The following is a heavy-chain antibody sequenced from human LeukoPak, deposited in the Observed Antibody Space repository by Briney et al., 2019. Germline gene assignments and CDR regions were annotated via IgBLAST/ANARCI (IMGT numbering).Heavy chain of an antibody. CDR2: ISPFFGTT. D-gene: IGHD2-21*01. J-gene: IGHJ5*02. V-gene: IGHV1-69*01. CDR3: ARDQGAHMTYYNWFDP. CDR1: GGPFRTFP. Sequence: SVKVSCKASGGPFRTFPINWLRQAPGQGLEWLGVISPFFGTTNYAQKFQGRITFTADESTSTGYMELSSLRSDDTAVYYCARDQGAHMTYYNWFDPWGQGTLVIVSS.